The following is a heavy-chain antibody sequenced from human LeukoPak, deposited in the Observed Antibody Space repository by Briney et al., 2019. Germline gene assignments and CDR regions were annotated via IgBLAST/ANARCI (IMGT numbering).Heavy chain of an antibody. Sequence: SETLSLTCTVSGDSISNYYWSWIRQPPGKGLERIGYIRYSGSANYNPSLRSRVTTSIDTSKNQFFLKLSSVTAADTAVYHCARLVYDSRGYYFDYWGQGTLVIVSS. V-gene: IGHV4-59*08. CDR1: GDSISNYY. CDR2: IRYSGSA. J-gene: IGHJ4*02. CDR3: ARLVYDSRGYYFDY. D-gene: IGHD3-22*01.